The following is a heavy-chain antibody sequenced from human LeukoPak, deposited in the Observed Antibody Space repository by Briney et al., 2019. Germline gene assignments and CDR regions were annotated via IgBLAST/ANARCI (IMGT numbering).Heavy chain of an antibody. Sequence: PGGSLRLSCAASGFTFSSYAMHWVRQAPGKGLEWVAVISYDGSNKYYADSVKGRFTISRDNSKNTLYLQMNSLRAEDTAVYYCARGSVVVPAAMQDYRGQGTLVTVYS. J-gene: IGHJ4*02. D-gene: IGHD2-2*01. CDR3: ARGSVVVPAAMQDY. CDR2: ISYDGSNK. CDR1: GFTFSSYA. V-gene: IGHV3-30*01.